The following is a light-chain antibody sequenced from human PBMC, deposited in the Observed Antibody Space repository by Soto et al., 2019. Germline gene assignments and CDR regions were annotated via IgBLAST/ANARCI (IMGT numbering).Light chain of an antibody. CDR1: SSDVGGYNY. Sequence: QSALTQPASVSGSPGQSITISCTGNSSDVGGYNYVSWYQQHPGTAPKLIIYDVSDRPSGVSNRFSGSKSGNTASLTISGLQAKDEADYYCTSYSGSTTLGVFGTGTKLTVL. J-gene: IGLJ1*01. V-gene: IGLV2-14*01. CDR3: TSYSGSTTLGV. CDR2: DVS.